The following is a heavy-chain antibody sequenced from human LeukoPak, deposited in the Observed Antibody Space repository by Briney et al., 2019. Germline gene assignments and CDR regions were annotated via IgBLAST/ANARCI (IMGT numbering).Heavy chain of an antibody. D-gene: IGHD3-22*01. Sequence: SQTQSLTCTVCGGSISRGDCYWRWLRQPPGTGLEGMGYIYYSGSTYYNPSLKSRVTISVDTSKNQFSLTLSSVTAADTAVYYCARDRPPDYYDSSGYRPRDYYYGMDVWGQGTTVTVSS. J-gene: IGHJ6*02. CDR1: GGSISRGDCY. CDR3: ARDRPPDYYDSSGYRPRDYYYGMDV. V-gene: IGHV4-30-4*01. CDR2: IYYSGST.